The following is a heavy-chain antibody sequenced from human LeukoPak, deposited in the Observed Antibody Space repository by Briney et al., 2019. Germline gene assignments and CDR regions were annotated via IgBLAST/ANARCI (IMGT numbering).Heavy chain of an antibody. CDR2: ISYDGSNK. CDR3: ARGSSSIFGSYYYYMDV. V-gene: IGHV3-30*04. J-gene: IGHJ6*03. CDR1: GFTFSSYA. D-gene: IGHD6-13*01. Sequence: GRSLRLSCAASGFTFSSYAMHWVRQAPGKGLEWVAVISYDGSNKYYADSVKGRFTISRDNSKNRLYLQMNSLRAEDTAVYYCARGSSSIFGSYYYYMDVWGKGTTVTVSS.